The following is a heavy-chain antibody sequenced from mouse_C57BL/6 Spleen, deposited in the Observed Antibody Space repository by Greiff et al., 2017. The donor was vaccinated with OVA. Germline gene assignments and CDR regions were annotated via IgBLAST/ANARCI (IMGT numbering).Heavy chain of an antibody. Sequence: VQLQQSGPELVKPGASVKISCKASGYTFTDYYMNWVKPSHGKSLEWMGDINPNNGGTSYNQKFKGKATLTVDKSSSPAYMELRSLTSEDSAVYYCARDRAFAYWGQGTLVTVSA. CDR1: GYTFTDYY. D-gene: IGHD3-2*01. CDR3: ARDRAFAY. J-gene: IGHJ3*01. V-gene: IGHV1-26*01. CDR2: INPNNGGT.